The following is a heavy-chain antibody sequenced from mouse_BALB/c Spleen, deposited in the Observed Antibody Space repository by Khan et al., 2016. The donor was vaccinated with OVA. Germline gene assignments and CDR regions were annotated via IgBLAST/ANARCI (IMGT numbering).Heavy chain of an antibody. CDR1: GYSITSNYA. Sequence: EVQLQESGPGLVKPSQSLSLTCTVTGYSITSNYAWNWIRQLPGNKLEWMGYISYSGSTSYNPSLKSRISITRDTSQNPFFLQLNSVTTEDAATYYCARGNYYGYAMDYWGQGTSVTVSS. J-gene: IGHJ4*01. V-gene: IGHV3-2*02. CDR3: ARGNYYGYAMDY. CDR2: ISYSGST. D-gene: IGHD1-1*01.